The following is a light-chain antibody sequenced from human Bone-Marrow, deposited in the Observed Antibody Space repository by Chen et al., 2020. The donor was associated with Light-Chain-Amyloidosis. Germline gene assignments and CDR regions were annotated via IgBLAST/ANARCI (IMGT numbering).Light chain of an antibody. J-gene: IGLJ2*01. V-gene: IGLV3-25*03. CDR3: QSADSSGTYEVI. CDR2: RDT. Sequence: SYELTQPPSVSVYPGQTARITCSGDDLPTKYAYWYQQKPSQAPVLVIHRDTERPSGISERFSGSSSGTTATLTISGVQAEDEADYHCQSADSSGTYEVIFGGGTKLTVL. CDR1: DLPTKY.